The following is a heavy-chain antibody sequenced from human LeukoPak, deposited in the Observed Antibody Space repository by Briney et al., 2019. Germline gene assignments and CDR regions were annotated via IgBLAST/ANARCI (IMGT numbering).Heavy chain of an antibody. J-gene: IGHJ3*02. CDR3: ARDSGGTTRRRDAFDI. Sequence: TGGSLRLSCAASGFTVSSNYMSWVRQAPGKGLEWVAVIYSGGSTYYADSVKGRFTISRDNSKNTLYLQMNSLRAEDTAVYYCARDSGGTTRRRDAFDIWGQGTMVTVSS. CDR2: IYSGGST. V-gene: IGHV3-53*01. CDR1: GFTVSSNY. D-gene: IGHD2-15*01.